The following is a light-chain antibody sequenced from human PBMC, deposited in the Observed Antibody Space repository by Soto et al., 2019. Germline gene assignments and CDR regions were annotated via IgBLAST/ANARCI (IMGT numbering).Light chain of an antibody. V-gene: IGLV2-14*03. CDR1: SGDVGGYDY. J-gene: IGLJ3*02. CDR2: DVT. CDR3: SSHTSGSTRV. Sequence: QSALTQPASVSGSPGQSIAISCTGTSGDVGGYDYVSWYQQHPDKAPKLMIYDVTNRPSWVSNRFSGSKSGNTASLTISGLQPEDEADYYCSSHTSGSTRVFGSGTKLTVL.